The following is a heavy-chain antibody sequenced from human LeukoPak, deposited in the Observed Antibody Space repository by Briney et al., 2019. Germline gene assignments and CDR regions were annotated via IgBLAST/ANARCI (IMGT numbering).Heavy chain of an antibody. CDR1: GFTFSSYD. J-gene: IGHJ6*02. CDR3: ARATAGVVLDV. CDR2: IGTAGDT. V-gene: IGHV3-13*01. D-gene: IGHD2-8*01. Sequence: PGGSLRLSCAASGFTFSSYDMHWVRQATGKGLEWVSAIGTAGDTYYPGSVKGRFTISRENAKNSLYLQMNSLRAEDTAVYYCARATAGVVLDVWGQGTTVTVSS.